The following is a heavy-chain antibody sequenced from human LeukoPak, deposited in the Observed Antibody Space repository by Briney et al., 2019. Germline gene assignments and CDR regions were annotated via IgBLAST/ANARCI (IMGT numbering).Heavy chain of an antibody. D-gene: IGHD3-22*01. Sequence: SETLSLTCTVSGDSTNSGSSYWGWIRQPPGKGLEWIGSVYYSGSTYDNPSLKSRVTISVDTSKNQFSLNLSSVTAADTAVYYCARHSYYYDSSGYYDYYFDFWGQGNLVTVSS. CDR1: GDSTNSGSSY. CDR2: VYYSGST. CDR3: ARHSYYYDSSGYYDYYFDF. J-gene: IGHJ4*02. V-gene: IGHV4-39*07.